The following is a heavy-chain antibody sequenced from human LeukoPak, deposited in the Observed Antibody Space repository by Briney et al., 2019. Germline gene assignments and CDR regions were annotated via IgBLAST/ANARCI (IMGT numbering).Heavy chain of an antibody. CDR2: INSNGGST. CDR3: ARMSYYDRRGDNWFDP. D-gene: IGHD3-22*01. J-gene: IGHJ5*02. Sequence: GGSLRLSCVASGFTFSSYAMHWVRQTPGKGLEYVSGINSNGGSTHYANSVKGRFTISRDNSKHTLYLQMGSLRTEDMAVYYCARMSYYDRRGDNWFDPWGRGTLVIVSS. CDR1: GFTFSSYA. V-gene: IGHV3-64*01.